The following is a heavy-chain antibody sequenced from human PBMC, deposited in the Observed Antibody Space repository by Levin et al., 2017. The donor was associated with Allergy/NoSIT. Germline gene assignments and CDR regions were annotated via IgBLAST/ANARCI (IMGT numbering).Heavy chain of an antibody. D-gene: IGHD2-2*01. CDR1: GFTFSNYW. CDR2: INSDGSNT. V-gene: IGHV3-74*01. J-gene: IGHJ5*01. Sequence: GGSLRLSCAASGFTFSNYWMHWVRQAPGKGLVWVSHINSDGSNTNYADSVEGRFTISRDNAKNTLYLQMNSLRAEDTAVYYCARGGCSSTSCLDSWGQGTLVTVSP. CDR3: ARGGCSSTSCLDS.